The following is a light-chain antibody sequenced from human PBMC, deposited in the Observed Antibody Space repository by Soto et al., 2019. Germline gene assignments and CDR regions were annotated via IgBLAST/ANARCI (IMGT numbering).Light chain of an antibody. V-gene: IGKV2-28*01. J-gene: IGKJ5*01. CDR1: QSLLHSNGYTY. CDR2: LGS. CDR3: MQALQTPYT. Sequence: DIVMTQSPLSLPATPGEPASISCSSSQSLLHSNGYTYLDWYLQKPGQSPQVLIYLGSNRASGVPDRFSGRGSGTDFTLKISRVEAEDVGVYYCMQALQTPYTFGQGTRLEIK.